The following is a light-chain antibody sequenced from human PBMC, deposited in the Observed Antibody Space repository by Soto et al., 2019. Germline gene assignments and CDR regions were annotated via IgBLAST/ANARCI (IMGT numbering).Light chain of an antibody. Sequence: EVVLTQSPATLSVSPGERATLSCRASQTVSRSLAWYQQKPGQAPRLLIYGASTRAAGGPGRFSGSGSGTEFTLTISSLQSEDFAVYYCQQYIDWPPYTFGQGTKLQIK. V-gene: IGKV3-15*01. CDR2: GAS. CDR3: QQYIDWPPYT. CDR1: QTVSRS. J-gene: IGKJ2*01.